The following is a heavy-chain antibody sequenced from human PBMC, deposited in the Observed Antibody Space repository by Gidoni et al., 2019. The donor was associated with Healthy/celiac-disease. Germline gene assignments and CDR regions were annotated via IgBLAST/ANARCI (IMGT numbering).Heavy chain of an antibody. D-gene: IGHD5-18*01. CDR3: AKGMRIQLWFQDY. Sequence: EWVAVISYDGSNKYYADSVKGRFTISRDNSKNTLYLQMNSLRAEDTAVYYCAKGMRIQLWFQDYWGQGTLVTVSS. J-gene: IGHJ4*02. CDR2: ISYDGSNK. V-gene: IGHV3-30*18.